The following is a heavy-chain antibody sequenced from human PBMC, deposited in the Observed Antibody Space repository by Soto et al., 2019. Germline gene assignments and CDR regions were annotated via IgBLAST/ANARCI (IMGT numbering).Heavy chain of an antibody. CDR2: IWYDGSNK. V-gene: IGHV3-33*01. J-gene: IGHJ4*02. Sequence: QVQLVESGGGVVQPGRSLRLSCAASGFTFSSYGMHWVRQAPGKGLEWVAAIWYDGSNKYYADSVKGRFTISRDNSKNTLYLQMNSLRAEDTAVYYCAREWHFDYWGQGTLVTVSS. CDR3: AREWHFDY. CDR1: GFTFSSYG. D-gene: IGHD5-12*01.